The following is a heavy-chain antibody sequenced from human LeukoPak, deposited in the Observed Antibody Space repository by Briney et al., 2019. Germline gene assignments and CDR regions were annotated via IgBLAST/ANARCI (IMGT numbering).Heavy chain of an antibody. Sequence: SEPLSLTCTVSGGSISSYYWSWIRQPAGKGLEWIGRIYTSGSTNYNPSLKSRVTMSVDTSKNQFSLKLSSVTAADTAVYYCARAYYYDSSGSHWGWFDPWGQGTLVTVSS. CDR2: IYTSGST. CDR1: GGSISSYY. D-gene: IGHD3-22*01. CDR3: ARAYYYDSSGSHWGWFDP. J-gene: IGHJ5*02. V-gene: IGHV4-4*07.